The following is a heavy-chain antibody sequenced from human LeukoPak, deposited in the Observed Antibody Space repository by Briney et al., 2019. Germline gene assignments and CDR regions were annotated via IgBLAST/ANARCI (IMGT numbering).Heavy chain of an antibody. V-gene: IGHV3-48*04. CDR2: ISSSSSTI. D-gene: IGHD3-22*01. Sequence: GGSLRLSCAASGFTFSSYSMNWVRQAPGKGLEWVSYISSSSSTIYYADSVKGRFTISRDNAKNSLYLQMNSLRAEDTAVYYCARGLLDGYYYYWGQGTLVTVSS. J-gene: IGHJ4*02. CDR3: ARGLLDGYYYY. CDR1: GFTFSSYS.